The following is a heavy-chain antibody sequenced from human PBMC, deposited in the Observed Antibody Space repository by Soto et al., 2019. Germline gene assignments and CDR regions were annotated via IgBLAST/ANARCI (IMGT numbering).Heavy chain of an antibody. J-gene: IGHJ4*02. Sequence: QLQESGPGLVKPSETLSLTCSVSGDSINSDKYYWGWIRQPPGKGLEWIGSIYYRGNTYYNPSLQTRDTISLDKSKSQFSLRLNSVTAADSAVYFCARLEGLATISYYFDFWGQGAQVTVSS. CDR2: IYYRGNT. CDR1: GDSINSDKYY. D-gene: IGHD3-9*01. V-gene: IGHV4-39*01. CDR3: ARLEGLATISYYFDF.